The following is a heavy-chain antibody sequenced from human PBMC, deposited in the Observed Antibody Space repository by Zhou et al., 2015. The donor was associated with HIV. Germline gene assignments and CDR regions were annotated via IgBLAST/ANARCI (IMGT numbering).Heavy chain of an antibody. D-gene: IGHD3-22*01. CDR2: IRYDGRDK. CDR1: GLIISKSW. J-gene: IGHJ4*02. CDR3: AKGGVHFYDSSGYYVDN. V-gene: IGHV3-30*02. Sequence: QVQLVESGGGVVQPGRSLRLSCEASGLIISKSWMNWVRQAPGKGLEWVAYIRYDGRDKYYVESVKGRFTISRDNSKNTVYLQMNGLRAEDAAVYYCAKGGVHFYDSSGYYVDNWGQGILVTVSS.